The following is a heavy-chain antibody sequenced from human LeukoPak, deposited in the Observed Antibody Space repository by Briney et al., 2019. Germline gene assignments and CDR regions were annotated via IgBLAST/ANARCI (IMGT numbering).Heavy chain of an antibody. D-gene: IGHD3-10*01. CDR1: GGSSSSYY. Sequence: SETLSLTCTVSGGSSSSYYWSWIRQPPGKGLEWIGYIHYSGNTNYKPSLKSRVTILLDKSKNQFSLRLSSVTAADTAVYYCARHGWAYGSGSSPLDYWGQGTLVTVSS. V-gene: IGHV4-59*01. J-gene: IGHJ4*02. CDR3: ARHGWAYGSGSSPLDY. CDR2: IHYSGNT.